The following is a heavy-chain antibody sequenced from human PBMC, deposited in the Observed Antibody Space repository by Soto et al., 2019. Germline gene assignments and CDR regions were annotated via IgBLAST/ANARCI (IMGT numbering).Heavy chain of an antibody. J-gene: IGHJ5*02. D-gene: IGHD6-19*01. CDR2: IVLGNGNT. CDR1: GFTFSSSA. CDR3: ATRIGNIGWYWLDT. V-gene: IGHV1-58*01. Sequence: QMQLVQSGPEVKRPGTSLKVSCKASGFTFSSSAVQWVRQARGQRLERIGWIVLGNGNTNYAQKFQERVTITRDMSTSTAYMEVRSLTFEDTAVYYCATRIGNIGWYWLDTWGQGTLVTVSS.